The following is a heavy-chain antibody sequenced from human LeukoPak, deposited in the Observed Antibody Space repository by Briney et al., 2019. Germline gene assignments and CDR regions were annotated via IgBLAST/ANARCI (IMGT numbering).Heavy chain of an antibody. Sequence: PGGSLRLSCAASGFNFSSYAMSWVRQAPGKGLEWVSAISGSGGRTYYADSVKGRFTISRDNSKNTLYLQMNSLRAEDTAVYYCAKDGAYDILTGYYSSTYFDYWGQGTLVTVSS. D-gene: IGHD3-9*01. CDR2: ISGSGGRT. J-gene: IGHJ4*02. CDR3: AKDGAYDILTGYYSSTYFDY. CDR1: GFNFSSYA. V-gene: IGHV3-23*01.